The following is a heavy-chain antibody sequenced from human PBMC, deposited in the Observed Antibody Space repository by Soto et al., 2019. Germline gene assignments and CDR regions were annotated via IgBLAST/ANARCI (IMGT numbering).Heavy chain of an antibody. D-gene: IGHD6-19*01. CDR3: ERMYSSGWSYYYGMDV. CDR1: GYTFTSYG. Sequence: QVQLVQSGAEVKKPGASVKVSCKASGYTFTSYGISWVRQAPGQGLEWMGWISAYNGNTNYAQKLQGRVTMTTDTSTSTAYMELRRLISDDTAGYYCERMYSSGWSYYYGMDVWGQGTTVTVSS. J-gene: IGHJ6*02. CDR2: ISAYNGNT. V-gene: IGHV1-18*01.